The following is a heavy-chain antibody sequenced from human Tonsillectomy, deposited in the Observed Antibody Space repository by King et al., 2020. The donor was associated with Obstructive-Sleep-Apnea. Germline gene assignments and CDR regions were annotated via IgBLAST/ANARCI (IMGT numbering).Heavy chain of an antibody. Sequence: QLVQSGGGVVQPGRSLRLSCAASGFTFSSYAMDWVRQAPGKGLEWVAVISYDGSNKYYADSVKGRFTISRDNSKNTLYLQMNSLRAEDTAVYYCATAQTQYCSSTSCYDAFDIWGQGTMVTVSS. CDR1: GFTFSSYA. V-gene: IGHV3-30-3*01. CDR2: ISYDGSNK. J-gene: IGHJ3*02. D-gene: IGHD2-2*01. CDR3: ATAQTQYCSSTSCYDAFDI.